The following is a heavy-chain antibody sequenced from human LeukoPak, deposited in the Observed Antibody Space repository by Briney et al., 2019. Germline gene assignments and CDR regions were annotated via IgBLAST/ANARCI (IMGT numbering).Heavy chain of an antibody. D-gene: IGHD4-23*01. CDR3: AKDQANYGGNSFDY. V-gene: IGHV3-23*01. J-gene: IGHJ4*02. CDR2: ISGSGGST. Sequence: GGSLRLSCAASGFVFNNYAMHWVRQAPGKGLKWVSVISGSGGSTYYADSVKGRFTISRDNSQNTLYLQMNNLRAEDTAVYYCAKDQANYGGNSFDYWGQGTLVTVSS. CDR1: GFVFNNYA.